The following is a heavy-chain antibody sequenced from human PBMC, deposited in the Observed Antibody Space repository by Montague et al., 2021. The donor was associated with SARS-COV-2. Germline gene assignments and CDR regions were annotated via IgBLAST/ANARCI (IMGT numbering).Heavy chain of an antibody. Sequence: PALVKPTQTLTLTCIFSGFSLSTDGMGVGWIRQPPGRALEWLALIYWDDGGRYSPSLRSRLTITKDTSKNQVVLTMTNMDPVDTATYYCARTWAYGSGSYGVDPWGQGTLVTVSS. J-gene: IGHJ5*02. CDR1: GFSLSTDGMG. CDR3: ARTWAYGSGSYGVDP. V-gene: IGHV2-5*02. D-gene: IGHD3-10*01. CDR2: IYWDDGG.